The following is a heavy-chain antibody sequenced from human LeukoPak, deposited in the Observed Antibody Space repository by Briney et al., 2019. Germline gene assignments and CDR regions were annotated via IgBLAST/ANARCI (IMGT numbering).Heavy chain of an antibody. CDR2: ISYDGNAK. CDR1: GLTFRSNP. Sequence: PGGSLRLSCAASGLTFRSNPMHWVRQAPGKGLEWVAVISYDGNAKYYADSVKGRFTISRDNSKNTLYLQMNSLRPEDTVVYYCARSPQDGYNYGDYWGQGTLVTVSS. J-gene: IGHJ4*02. CDR3: ARSPQDGYNYGDY. D-gene: IGHD5-24*01. V-gene: IGHV3-30-3*01.